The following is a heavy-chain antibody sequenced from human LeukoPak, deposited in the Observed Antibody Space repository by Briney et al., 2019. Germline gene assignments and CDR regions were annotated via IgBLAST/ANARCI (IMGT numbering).Heavy chain of an antibody. V-gene: IGHV4-4*07. Sequence: SETLSLTCTVSGGSISSYYWSWIRQPAGKGLEWIGRIYTSGSTNYNPSLKSRVTISVDRSKNQFSLKLSSVTAADTAVYYCARVLRWLQGFDYWGQGTLVTVSS. CDR2: IYTSGST. J-gene: IGHJ4*02. D-gene: IGHD5-24*01. CDR3: ARVLRWLQGFDY. CDR1: GGSISSYY.